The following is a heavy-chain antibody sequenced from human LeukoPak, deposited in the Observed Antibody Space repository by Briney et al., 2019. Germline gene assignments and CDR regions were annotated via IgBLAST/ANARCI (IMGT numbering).Heavy chain of an antibody. CDR3: ARDLGGSYSSETWFDP. CDR2: INHSGST. D-gene: IGHD1-26*01. CDR1: AYSISSGYY. V-gene: IGHV4-38-2*02. J-gene: IGHJ5*02. Sequence: PSETLSLTCTVSAYSISSGYYWGWIRQPPGKGLEWIGEINHSGSTYYNPSLKSRVTISVDTSKNQFSLKLSSVTAADTAVYYCARDLGGSYSSETWFDPWGQGTLVSVSS.